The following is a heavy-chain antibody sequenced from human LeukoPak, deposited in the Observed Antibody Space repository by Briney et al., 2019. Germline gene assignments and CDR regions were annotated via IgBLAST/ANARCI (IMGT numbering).Heavy chain of an antibody. Sequence: GGSLRLSCAASGFSFSDYYMSWIRQAPGKGLEWVSYISNGGSTIYYADFVKGRFTISRDNAKNSLYLQMNSLRAEDTAVYYCARARFGTAGADYWGQGTLVTVSS. CDR2: ISNGGSTI. V-gene: IGHV3-11*04. CDR3: ARARFGTAGADY. D-gene: IGHD1-1*01. J-gene: IGHJ4*02. CDR1: GFSFSDYY.